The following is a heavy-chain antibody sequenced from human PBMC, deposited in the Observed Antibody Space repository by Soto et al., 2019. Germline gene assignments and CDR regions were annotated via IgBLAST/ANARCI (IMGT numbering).Heavy chain of an antibody. D-gene: IGHD6-13*01. J-gene: IGHJ4*02. V-gene: IGHV4-59*08. Sequence: LTCTVSGGSISSYYWSWIRQPPGKGLEWIGYIYYSGSTNYNPSLKSRVTISVDTSKNQFSLKLNSVTAADTAVYYCARRHSSPFFDYWGQGTLVTVSS. CDR1: GGSISSYY. CDR2: IYYSGST. CDR3: ARRHSSPFFDY.